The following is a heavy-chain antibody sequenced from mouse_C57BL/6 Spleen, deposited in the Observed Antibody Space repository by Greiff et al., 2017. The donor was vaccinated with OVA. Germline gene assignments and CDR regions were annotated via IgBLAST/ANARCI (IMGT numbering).Heavy chain of an antibody. CDR1: GYTFTSYW. D-gene: IGHD1-1*01. J-gene: IGHJ2*01. CDR2: IDPSDSYT. Sequence: QVQLQQPGAELVKPGASVKLSCKASGYTFTSYWMQWVKQRPGQGLAWIGEIDPSDSYTNYNQKFKGKATLTVDTSSSTAYMQLSSLTSEDSAVYYCARYVTTVAPYYFDYWGQGTTLTVSS. CDR3: ARYVTTVAPYYFDY. V-gene: IGHV1-50*01.